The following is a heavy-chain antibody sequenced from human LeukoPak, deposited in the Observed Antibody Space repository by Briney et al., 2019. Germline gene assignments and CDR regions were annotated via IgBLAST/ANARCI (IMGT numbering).Heavy chain of an antibody. D-gene: IGHD3-10*01. J-gene: IGHJ6*02. Sequence: GGSLRLSCATSGVTFSSYEMNWVRQAPGKGLEWVSYISSSGSTIYYADSVKGRFTISRDNAKNSLYLQMNSLRAEDTAVYYCARVRYYGSGSYSYYYYGMDVWGQGTTVTVSS. CDR3: ARVRYYGSGSYSYYYYGMDV. CDR2: ISSSGSTI. CDR1: GVTFSSYE. V-gene: IGHV3-48*03.